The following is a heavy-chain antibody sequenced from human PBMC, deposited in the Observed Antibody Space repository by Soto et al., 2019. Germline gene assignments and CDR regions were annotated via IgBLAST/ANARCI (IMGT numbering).Heavy chain of an antibody. CDR3: AREGDTAMVIDY. CDR1: GFTFSSYN. Sequence: GGSLRLSCAASGFTFSSYNMNWVRQAPGKGLEWVAVIWYDGSNKYYADSVKGRFTISRDNSKNTLYLQMNSLRAEDTAVYYCAREGDTAMVIDYWGQGTLVTVSS. D-gene: IGHD5-18*01. V-gene: IGHV3-33*08. J-gene: IGHJ4*02. CDR2: IWYDGSNK.